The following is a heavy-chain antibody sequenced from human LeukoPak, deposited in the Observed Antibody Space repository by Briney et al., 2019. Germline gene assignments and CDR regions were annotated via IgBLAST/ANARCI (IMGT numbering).Heavy chain of an antibody. Sequence: PGGSLRLSCAASGFSFNTYWMSWVRQAPGGGLEWVANIKQDGSEEDYVDSVKGRFTISRDNAKNSLYLQMNSLRAEDTAVYYCARDRYSSDWQFFDYWGQGTLVTVSS. CDR3: ARDRYSSDWQFFDY. V-gene: IGHV3-7*01. CDR1: GFSFNTYW. D-gene: IGHD6-19*01. J-gene: IGHJ4*02. CDR2: IKQDGSEE.